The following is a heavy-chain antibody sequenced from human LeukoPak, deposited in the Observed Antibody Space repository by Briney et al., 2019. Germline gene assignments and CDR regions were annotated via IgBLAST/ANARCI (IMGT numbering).Heavy chain of an antibody. Sequence: SETLSLTCTVSGGSISSSSYYWGWIRQPPGKGLEWIGSIYYSGSTYYNPSLKSRVTISVDTSKNQFSLKLSSVTAADTAVYYCASGGRRCSSTSCYNYFDYWGQGTLVTVSS. V-gene: IGHV4-39*07. CDR2: IYYSGST. CDR1: GGSISSSSYY. CDR3: ASGGRRCSSTSCYNYFDY. J-gene: IGHJ4*02. D-gene: IGHD2-2*01.